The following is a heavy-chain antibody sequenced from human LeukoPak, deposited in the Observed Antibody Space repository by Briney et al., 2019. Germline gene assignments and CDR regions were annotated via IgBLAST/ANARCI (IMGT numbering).Heavy chain of an antibody. J-gene: IGHJ3*02. CDR3: ASGWELLGAFDI. V-gene: IGHV4-39*07. CDR1: GDSFTSVTDY. D-gene: IGHD1-26*01. CDR2: GDYSGGT. Sequence: PSETLSLTCTVSGDSFTSVTDYWAWIRQPPGKGLEWIASGDYSGGTYYNPSLESRVTISVDTSKNQFSLKLSSVTAADTAVYYCASGWELLGAFDIWGQGTMVTVSS.